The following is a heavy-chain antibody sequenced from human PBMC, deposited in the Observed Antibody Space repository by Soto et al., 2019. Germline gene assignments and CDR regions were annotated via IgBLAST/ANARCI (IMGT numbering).Heavy chain of an antibody. V-gene: IGHV1-8*01. CDR3: ATASSSSCAPSFDY. J-gene: IGHJ4*02. D-gene: IGHD6-13*01. Sequence: QVQLVQSGAEVKKPGASVKVSCKASGYTFTSYDINWVRQATGQGLEWMGWMNPNSGNTGYAEKFQGRVTMTRNTSISTAYMELSSLISEDTAGYYCATASSSSCAPSFDYWGQGTLVTVSS. CDR1: GYTFTSYD. CDR2: MNPNSGNT.